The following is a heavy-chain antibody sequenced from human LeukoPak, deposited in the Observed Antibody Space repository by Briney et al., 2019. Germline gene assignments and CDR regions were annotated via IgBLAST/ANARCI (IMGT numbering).Heavy chain of an antibody. CDR2: MNPNSGNT. CDR1: GYTFTSYD. D-gene: IGHD2-2*01. CDR3: ARESRSYYCSSTSCPPGGDAFDI. Sequence: GASVKVSCKASGYTFTSYDINWVRQATGQGLEWMGWMNPNSGNTGYAQKFQGRVTITRNTSISTAYMELSSLRSEDTAVYYCARESRSYYCSSTSCPPGGDAFDIWGQGTMVTVSS. V-gene: IGHV1-8*03. J-gene: IGHJ3*02.